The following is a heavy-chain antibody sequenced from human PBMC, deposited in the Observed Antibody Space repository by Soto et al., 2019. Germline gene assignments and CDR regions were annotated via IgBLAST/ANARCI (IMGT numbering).Heavy chain of an antibody. D-gene: IGHD2-2*01. CDR3: ARDENIVPAASFPLNYYMDV. CDR2: ISGDGSST. J-gene: IGHJ6*03. CDR1: GFTFSSSW. V-gene: IGHV3-74*01. Sequence: PGGSLRLSCAASGFTFSSSWMHWVRQAPGKGLVWVSRISGDGSSTNYADSVKGRFTISRDNAKNSLYLQMNSLRAEDTAVYYCARDENIVPAASFPLNYYMDVWGKGTTVTVSS.